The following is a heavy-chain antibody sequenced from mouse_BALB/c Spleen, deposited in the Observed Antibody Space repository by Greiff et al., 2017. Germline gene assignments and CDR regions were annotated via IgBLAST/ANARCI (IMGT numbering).Heavy chain of an antibody. D-gene: IGHD2-1*01. J-gene: IGHJ1*01. V-gene: IGHV14-3*02. Sequence: VQLQQSGAELVKPGASVKLSCTASGFNIKDTYMHWVKQRPEQGLEWIGRIDPANGNTKYDPKFQGKATITADTSSNTAYLQLSSLTSEDTAVYCCARGGNYGWYFDFWGAGTTVTVSS. CDR2: IDPANGNT. CDR3: ARGGNYGWYFDF. CDR1: GFNIKDTY.